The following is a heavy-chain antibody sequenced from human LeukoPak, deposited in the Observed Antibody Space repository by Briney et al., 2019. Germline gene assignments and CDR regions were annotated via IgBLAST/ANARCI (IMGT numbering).Heavy chain of an antibody. CDR1: GFTFSSYA. CDR2: IWYGGSNK. J-gene: IGHJ4*02. V-gene: IGHV3-30*02. CDR3: AKEGCSSTSCPYYFDY. Sequence: GGSLRLSCAASGFTFSSYAMHWVRQAPGKGLEWVAVIWYGGSNKYYADSVKGRFTISRDNSKNTLYLQMNSLRAEDTAVYYCAKEGCSSTSCPYYFDYWGQGTLVTVSS. D-gene: IGHD2-2*01.